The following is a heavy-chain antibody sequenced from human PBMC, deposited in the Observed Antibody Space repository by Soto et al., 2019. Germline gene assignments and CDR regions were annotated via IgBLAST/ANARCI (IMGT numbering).Heavy chain of an antibody. CDR2: IYYSVNT. V-gene: IGHV4-39*01. CDR3: AVGTVTTFKCFDP. J-gene: IGHJ5*02. D-gene: IGHD4-17*01. CDR1: GGSVSSVSYS. Sequence: QLQLHESGPGLVKPSETLSLTCTVSGGSVSSVSYSWAWIRQPPGKGLEWMGTIYYSVNTYYNPSLKSRVTISVDTSKNQFALQLSSVTAADTAVYYCAVGTVTTFKCFDPWGQGTLVPVAS.